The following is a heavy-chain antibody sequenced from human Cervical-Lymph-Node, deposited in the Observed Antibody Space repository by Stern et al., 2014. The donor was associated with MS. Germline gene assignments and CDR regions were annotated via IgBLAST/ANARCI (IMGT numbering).Heavy chain of an antibody. CDR2: INGDGTVS. CDR1: GFNFRTYW. Sequence: EVQLVESGGGIVQPGGSLMISCVASGFNFRTYWMHWVRHGPGKGLEWVSRINGDGTVSLCAASVRGRFTISRNNAHNTMYLQLDNLRVEDTAIYYCASAYRASWGQGTLVTVST. D-gene: IGHD1-1*01. V-gene: IGHV3-74*02. CDR3: ASAYRAS. J-gene: IGHJ4*02.